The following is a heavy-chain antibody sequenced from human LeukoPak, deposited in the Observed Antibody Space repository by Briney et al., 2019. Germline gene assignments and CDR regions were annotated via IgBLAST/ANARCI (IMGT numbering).Heavy chain of an antibody. CDR1: AFTFSSYA. J-gene: IGHJ4*02. V-gene: IGHV3-23*01. CDR3: AKDRYYYDSSGYFDY. CDR2: ISGSGGST. Sequence: PGGSLRLSCAASAFTFSSYAMRWVRQAPGKGLEWVSAISGSGGSTYYADSVKGRFTISRDNSKNTLYLQMNSLRAEDTAVYYCAKDRYYYDSSGYFDYWGQGTLVTVSS. D-gene: IGHD3-22*01.